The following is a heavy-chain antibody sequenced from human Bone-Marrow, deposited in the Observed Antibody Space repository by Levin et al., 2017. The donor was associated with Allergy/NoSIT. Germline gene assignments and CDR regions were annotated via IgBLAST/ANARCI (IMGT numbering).Heavy chain of an antibody. CDR3: ATGEIVAAILNDY. J-gene: IGHJ4*02. CDR1: GFTFSSYA. D-gene: IGHD2-15*01. Sequence: GGSLRLSCAASGFTFSSYAMSWVRQAPGKGLEWVSAITGGGGSTYYADSAKGRFTISRDNSKNTLYLQMNSLRAEDTAVYYCATGEIVAAILNDYWGQGTLITVSS. V-gene: IGHV3-23*01. CDR2: ITGGGGST.